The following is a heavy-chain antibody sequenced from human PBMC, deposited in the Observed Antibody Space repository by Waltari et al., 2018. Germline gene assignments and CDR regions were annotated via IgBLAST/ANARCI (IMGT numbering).Heavy chain of an antibody. CDR2: IYYSGST. Sequence: QVQLQESGPGLVKPSETLSLTCTVSGGSISSYYWSWIRQPPGKGLEWIGYIYYSGSTNDNPSLKSRVTISVDTSKNQFSLKLSSVTAADTAVYYCARVLTSEGAFDIWGQGTMVTVSS. J-gene: IGHJ3*02. CDR1: GGSISSYY. CDR3: ARVLTSEGAFDI. V-gene: IGHV4-59*01. D-gene: IGHD2-2*01.